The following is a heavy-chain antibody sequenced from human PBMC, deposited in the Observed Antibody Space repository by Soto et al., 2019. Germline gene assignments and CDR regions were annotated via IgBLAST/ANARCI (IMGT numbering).Heavy chain of an antibody. CDR2: IYHSGST. J-gene: IGHJ4*02. CDR3: AHLVVAGITYYFDS. D-gene: IGHD2-15*01. Sequence: SETLSLTCTVSGGSISSGGYSWSWIRQPPGKGLEWIGYIYHSGSTYYNPSLKSRVTISVDRSKNQFSLKLSSVTAADTAVYYCAHLVVAGITYYFDSWGQGTLVTVSS. CDR1: GGSISSGGYS. V-gene: IGHV4-30-2*01.